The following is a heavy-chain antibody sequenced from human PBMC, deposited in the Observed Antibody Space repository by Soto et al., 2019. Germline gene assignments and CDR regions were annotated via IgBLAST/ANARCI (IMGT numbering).Heavy chain of an antibody. CDR1: GGTISNSGYY. Sequence: PSLTLRLPWSVAGGTISNSGYYWSWIRQPPGKGLEWMGYIYHSGSTYYNPSLKSRVTIAVDRSKNQFSLKLSSVTAADTAVYYCARVPDRWAQATLVTVSS. D-gene: IGHD2-2*01. CDR3: ARVPDR. V-gene: IGHV4-30-2*01. J-gene: IGHJ5*02. CDR2: IYHSGST.